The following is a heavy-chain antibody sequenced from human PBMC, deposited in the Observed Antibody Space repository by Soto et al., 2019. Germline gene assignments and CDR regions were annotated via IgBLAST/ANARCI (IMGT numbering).Heavy chain of an antibody. CDR1: GVSFNNNG. V-gene: IGHV1-69*13. D-gene: IGHD3-10*01. CDR2: VSPPFRTS. CDR3: ARVLYYGSGSYSPYGMDV. J-gene: IGHJ6*02. Sequence: GASVKVSCKTSGVSFNNNGIGWVRQAPGHGLEWMGGVSPPFRTSNYARKFQGRISITADASTGTVNMELSSLTSEDTAQYYCARVLYYGSGSYSPYGMDVWGQGTTVTVSS.